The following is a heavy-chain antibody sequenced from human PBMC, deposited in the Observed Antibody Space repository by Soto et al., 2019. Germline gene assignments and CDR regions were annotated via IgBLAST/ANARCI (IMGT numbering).Heavy chain of an antibody. CDR3: ARRVGVPGTRGFDY. CDR1: GASISDDNW. D-gene: IGHD6-19*01. V-gene: IGHV4-4*02. J-gene: IGHJ4*02. Sequence: QVQLQESGPGLVKPSGTLSLACAVFGASISDDNWWSWVRQPPGKGLEWIGEIYRSGTTNYNSSLESRVTISMDKSRNQISLKLSSAAAADAAIYYCARRVGVPGTRGFDYWGQGTLVTVSS. CDR2: IYRSGTT.